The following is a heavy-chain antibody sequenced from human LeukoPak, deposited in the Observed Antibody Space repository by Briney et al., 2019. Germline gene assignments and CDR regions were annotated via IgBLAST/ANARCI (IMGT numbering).Heavy chain of an antibody. CDR2: INSDGFST. CDR1: GFTFSSFW. CDR3: ARGTSGGYFDY. D-gene: IGHD1-26*01. V-gene: IGHV3-74*01. Sequence: GGSLRLSCAASGFTFSSFWIHWVRQVPGKGLVWVSRINSDGFSTSYADFVKGRFTISRDNAKNTLYLQMNSLRAEDTAVYYCARGTSGGYFDYWGQGTLVTVSS. J-gene: IGHJ4*02.